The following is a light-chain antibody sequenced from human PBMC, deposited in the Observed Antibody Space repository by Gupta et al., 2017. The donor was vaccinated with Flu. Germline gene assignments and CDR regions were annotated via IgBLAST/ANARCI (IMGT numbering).Light chain of an antibody. CDR2: DAS. CDR1: QSISSY. V-gene: IGKV3-11*01. J-gene: IGKJ4*01. CDR3: QQRSNRPLT. Sequence: PATLSLSPGEGATLSCRASQSISSYLAWYQQKPGQAPRLLIYDASNRATGIPARFSGSGSGTDFTLTISSLGPEDFAVYYCQQRSNRPLTFGAGTKVEIK.